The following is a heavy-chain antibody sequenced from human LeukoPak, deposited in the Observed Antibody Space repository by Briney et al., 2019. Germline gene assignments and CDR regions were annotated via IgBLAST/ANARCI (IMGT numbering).Heavy chain of an antibody. CDR3: ARQGDFGSGRRSLHYFDY. V-gene: IGHV4-39*07. CDR1: GGSISNSNYY. CDR2: IYYSGST. J-gene: IGHJ4*02. Sequence: SETLSLTCSVSGGSISNSNYYWGWIRQPPGKGLEWIGSIYYSGSTYYNPSLKSRVIISVDKSKNHFSLKLSSVTAADTAVYYCARQGDFGSGRRSLHYFDYWGQGTLVTVSS. D-gene: IGHD3-10*01.